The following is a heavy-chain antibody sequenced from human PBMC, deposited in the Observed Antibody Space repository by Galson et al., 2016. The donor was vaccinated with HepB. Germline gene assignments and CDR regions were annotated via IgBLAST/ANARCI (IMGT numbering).Heavy chain of an antibody. CDR1: GLTFRSYG. V-gene: IGHV3-33*01. CDR3: AAYDTGHFDY. Sequence: SLRLSCAASGLTFRSYGMHWVRQAPGKGLEWVAVIWYDGSNKYYGDSVKGRFTISRDNSKNTLYLQMNSLGPEDTAVYYCAAYDTGHFDYWGQGTVVTVSS. J-gene: IGHJ4*02. CDR2: IWYDGSNK. D-gene: IGHD3-9*01.